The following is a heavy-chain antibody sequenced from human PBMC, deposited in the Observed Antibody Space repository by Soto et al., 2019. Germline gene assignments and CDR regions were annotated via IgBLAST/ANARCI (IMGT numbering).Heavy chain of an antibody. CDR1: GYIFTGDY. V-gene: IGHV1-2*02. J-gene: IGHJ6*02. CDR2: INPNRGGT. D-gene: IGHD2-8*01. Sequence: QVRLVQSGAEVKKPGASVKVSCKASGYIFTGDYIHWVRQAPGQGLEWMGWINPNRGGTGYAQKFQGGVIMPRDTSIRTAYMDLRRLTSDDTAVYYCARGGGGCTDGVCGGLDVWGQGTTVTVSS. CDR3: ARGGGGCTDGVCGGLDV.